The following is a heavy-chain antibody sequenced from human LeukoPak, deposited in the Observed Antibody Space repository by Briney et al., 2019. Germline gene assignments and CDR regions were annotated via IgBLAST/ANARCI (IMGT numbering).Heavy chain of an antibody. CDR2: ISGDGGST. D-gene: IGHD2-15*01. CDR3: AKAKVAALSE. CDR1: GFTFDDYA. J-gene: IGHJ4*02. V-gene: IGHV3-43*02. Sequence: PGGSLRLSCAASGFTFDDYAMHWVRQAPGKGLEWVSLISGDGGSTYYADSVKGRFTISRDNSKNSLYLQMNSLRTEDTALYYRAKAKVAALSEWGQGTLVTVSS.